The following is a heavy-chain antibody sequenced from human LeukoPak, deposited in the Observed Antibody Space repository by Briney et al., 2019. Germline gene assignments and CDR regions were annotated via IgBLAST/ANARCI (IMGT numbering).Heavy chain of an antibody. V-gene: IGHV3-30*03. Sequence: TGGSLRLSCAASGFTFSNYAMNWVRQAPGKGLEWVAIMSKDGNKYYGDSVEGRFTISRDNSKNTLYLQMNSLRAEDTAVYYCARVRRPLGWPEGAFDIWGQGTMVTVSS. CDR2: MSKDGNK. J-gene: IGHJ3*02. D-gene: IGHD3-16*01. CDR1: GFTFSNYA. CDR3: ARVRRPLGWPEGAFDI.